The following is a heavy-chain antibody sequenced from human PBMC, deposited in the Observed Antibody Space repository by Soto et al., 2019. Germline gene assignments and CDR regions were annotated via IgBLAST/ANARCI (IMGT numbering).Heavy chain of an antibody. Sequence: SVKVSCKASGGTFSSYVINWVRQAPGQGLEWMGGIIPIFGTANYAQKFQGRVTITADESTSTAYMELNNLRSEDTAVYYCASYGDLDYWGQGSLVTVSS. CDR1: GGTFSSYV. CDR3: ASYGDLDY. J-gene: IGHJ4*02. CDR2: IIPIFGTA. V-gene: IGHV1-69*13. D-gene: IGHD4-17*01.